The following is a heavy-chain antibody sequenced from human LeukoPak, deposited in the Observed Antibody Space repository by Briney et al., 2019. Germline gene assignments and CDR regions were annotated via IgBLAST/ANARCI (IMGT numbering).Heavy chain of an antibody. CDR3: AKAYDFWSGSANAFDI. CDR2: ISGSGGST. D-gene: IGHD3-3*01. CDR1: GFTFSGYA. J-gene: IGHJ3*02. V-gene: IGHV3-23*01. Sequence: GGSLRLSCAASGFTFSGYAMSWVRQAPGKGLEWVSAISGSGGSTYYADSVKGRFTISRDNSKNTLYLQMNSLRAEDTAAYYCAKAYDFWSGSANAFDIWGQGTMVTVSS.